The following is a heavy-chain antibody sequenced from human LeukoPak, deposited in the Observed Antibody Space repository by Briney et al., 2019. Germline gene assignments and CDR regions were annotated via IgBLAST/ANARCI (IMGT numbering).Heavy chain of an antibody. Sequence: GGSLRLSCAASGLTFSSFTMRWVRQPPGKGLEWVSTIGTGGGGTYYADSVRGRFTISRDSSKNTLYLQMNSLRAEDTAVYYCARGSGYFFDYWGQGTLVTVSS. CDR3: ARGSGYFFDY. CDR1: GLTFSSFT. D-gene: IGHD6-25*01. CDR2: IGTGGGGT. J-gene: IGHJ4*02. V-gene: IGHV3-23*01.